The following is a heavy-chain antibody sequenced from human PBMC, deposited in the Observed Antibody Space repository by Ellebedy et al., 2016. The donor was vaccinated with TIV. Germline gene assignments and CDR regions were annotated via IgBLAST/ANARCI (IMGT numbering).Heavy chain of an antibody. D-gene: IGHD4-17*01. CDR1: GFSFRSYW. Sequence: GESLKISCAASGFSFRSYWMSWVRQAPGKGLEWVANIYHDGSDQYYVDSVKGRFTISRDNVNKSLFLQMNSLRVEDTAVYYCARRGSYGDYAVQINSWLDTWGQGTLVTVSS. CDR2: IYHDGSDQ. V-gene: IGHV3-7*01. J-gene: IGHJ5*02. CDR3: ARRGSYGDYAVQINSWLDT.